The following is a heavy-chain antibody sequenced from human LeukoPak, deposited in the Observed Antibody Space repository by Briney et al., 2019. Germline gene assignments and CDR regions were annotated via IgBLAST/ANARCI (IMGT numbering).Heavy chain of an antibody. J-gene: IGHJ4*02. CDR2: IYYSGST. Sequence: SETLSLTCTVSGGSISSYYWSWIRQPPGKGLEWIGYIYYSGSTSYNPSLKSRVTISVDTSKNQFSLKLSSVTAADTAVFYCARERWELLGGYYFDYWGQGTLVTVSS. V-gene: IGHV4-59*01. CDR3: ARERWELLGGYYFDY. CDR1: GGSISSYY. D-gene: IGHD1-26*01.